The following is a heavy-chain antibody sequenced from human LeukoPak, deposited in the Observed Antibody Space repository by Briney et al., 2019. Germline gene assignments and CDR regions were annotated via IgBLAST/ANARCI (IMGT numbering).Heavy chain of an antibody. CDR2: IRSKAYGGTT. CDR3: TREEACSSTSCSSFDY. Sequence: HSGGSLRLSCAASGFTFSTSAMSWVRQAPGKGLEWVGFIRSKAYGGTTEYAASVKGRFTISRDDSKSIAYLQMNSLKTEDTAVYYCTREEACSSTSCSSFDYWGQGTLVTVSS. V-gene: IGHV3-49*04. J-gene: IGHJ4*02. D-gene: IGHD2-2*01. CDR1: GFTFSTSA.